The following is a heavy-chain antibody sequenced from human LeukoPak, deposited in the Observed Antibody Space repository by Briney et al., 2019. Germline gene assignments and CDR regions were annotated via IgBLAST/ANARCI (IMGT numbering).Heavy chain of an antibody. CDR2: IYFSGCS. D-gene: IGHD6-19*01. CDR3: ASSGAVAGPGN. Sequence: SETLSLTCTVSGGSLGSRSHYWGWIRQPPGKGLEWIGSIYFSGCSYYNSSLKSRVTISVDTSKNQFSLKLRSVTAADTAVYYCASSGAVAGPGNWGQGTLVTVSS. J-gene: IGHJ4*02. V-gene: IGHV4-39*01. CDR1: GGSLGSRSHY.